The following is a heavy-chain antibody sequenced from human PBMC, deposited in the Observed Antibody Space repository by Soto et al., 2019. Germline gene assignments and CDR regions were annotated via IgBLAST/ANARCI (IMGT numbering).Heavy chain of an antibody. V-gene: IGHV4-59*01. D-gene: IGHD3-10*01. J-gene: IGHJ5*02. CDR2: IYYSGST. CDR3: ARGPMVIWFGELEHSFWFHP. CDR1: GGSISSYY. Sequence: SETLSLTCTVSGGSISSYYWSWIRQPPGKGQEWIGYIYYSGSTNYNPSLKSRVTISVDTSKNQFSLKLSSVTAADTAVYYCARGPMVIWFGELEHSFWFHPWGQGTLVTVSS.